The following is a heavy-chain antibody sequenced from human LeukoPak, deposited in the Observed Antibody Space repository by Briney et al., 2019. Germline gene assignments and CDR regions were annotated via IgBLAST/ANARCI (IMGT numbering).Heavy chain of an antibody. D-gene: IGHD2-15*01. J-gene: IGHJ4*02. CDR2: IYNSGNT. Sequence: PSETLSLTCTVSGGSISSYYCSWIRQPAGKGLEWIGRIYNSGNTNYNPSLKSRVTMSVDTSRNQFSLRLSSVTAADTAVYYCARFSCSGGTCSPEDYWGQGTLVTVSS. CDR1: GGSISSYY. V-gene: IGHV4-4*07. CDR3: ARFSCSGGTCSPEDY.